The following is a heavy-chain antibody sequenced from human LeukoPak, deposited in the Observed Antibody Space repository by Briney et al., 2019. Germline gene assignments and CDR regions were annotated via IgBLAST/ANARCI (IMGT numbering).Heavy chain of an antibody. CDR2: IKADGSEK. D-gene: IGHD2/OR15-2a*01. V-gene: IGHV3-7*01. CDR1: GFTFSNSW. J-gene: IGHJ6*01. CDR3: AKNRFYMDV. Sequence: GSLRLSWAAFGFTFSNSWVSWVRQAAGKGLGWVANIKADGSEKNYVDDVKGRFTITRDNAKNSLYLQMNSLRAEDTAVYHCAKNRFYMDVWGQGTTVTVSS.